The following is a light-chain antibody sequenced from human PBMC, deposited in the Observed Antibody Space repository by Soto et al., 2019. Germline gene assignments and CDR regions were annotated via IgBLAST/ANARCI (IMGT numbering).Light chain of an antibody. CDR2: DAS. V-gene: IGKV3-11*01. CDR3: QQRSNWPPIT. J-gene: IGKJ5*01. Sequence: EIVMTQSPATLSVSPGERATLSCRASQSVSSNLAWYQQKPGQAPRLLIYDASHRATGIPARFSGSGSGTDFTLTISSLEPEDFAVYYCQQRSNWPPITFGQGTRLEIK. CDR1: QSVSSN.